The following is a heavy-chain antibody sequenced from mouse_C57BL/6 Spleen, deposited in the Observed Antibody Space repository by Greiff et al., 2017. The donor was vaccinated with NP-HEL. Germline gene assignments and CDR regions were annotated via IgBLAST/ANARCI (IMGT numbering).Heavy chain of an antibody. D-gene: IGHD1-1*01. CDR2: IDPSDSET. V-gene: IGHV1-52*01. J-gene: IGHJ3*01. CDR1: GYTFTSYW. Sequence: QVQLQQPGAELVRPGSSVKLSCKASGYTFTSYWMHWVKQRPTQGLEWIGNIDPSDSETHYNQKFKDKATLTVDKSSSTAYMQLSSLTSEDSAVYYCARAHGAHGGSSYEFAYWGQGTLVTVSA. CDR3: ARAHGAHGGSSYEFAY.